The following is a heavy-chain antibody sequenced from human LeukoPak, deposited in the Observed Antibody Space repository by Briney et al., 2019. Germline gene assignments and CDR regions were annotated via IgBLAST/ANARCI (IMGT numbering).Heavy chain of an antibody. J-gene: IGHJ4*02. CDR2: IKKDGSEK. Sequence: GGSLRLSCAASGFTFSTYWMTWVRQAPGKGLEWVANIKKDGSEKYYVDSVKGRFTISRDNAKNSPYLQMNSLRAEDTAVYYCARETRYYYDSSAYYSGYFDYWGQGTLVTVSS. D-gene: IGHD3-22*01. CDR3: ARETRYYYDSSAYYSGYFDY. CDR1: GFTFSTYW. V-gene: IGHV3-7*01.